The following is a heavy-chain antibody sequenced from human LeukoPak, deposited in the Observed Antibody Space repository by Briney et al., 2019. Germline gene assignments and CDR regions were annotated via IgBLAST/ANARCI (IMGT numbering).Heavy chain of an antibody. D-gene: IGHD3-22*01. J-gene: IGHJ4*02. Sequence: PSETLSLTCAVYGGSFSGYYWSWIRQPPGKGLEWIGEINHSGSTNYNPSLKSRVTISVDTSENQFSLKLSSVTAADTAVYYCARQSWLFDYWGQGTLVTVSS. V-gene: IGHV4-34*01. CDR1: GGSFSGYY. CDR2: INHSGST. CDR3: ARQSWLFDY.